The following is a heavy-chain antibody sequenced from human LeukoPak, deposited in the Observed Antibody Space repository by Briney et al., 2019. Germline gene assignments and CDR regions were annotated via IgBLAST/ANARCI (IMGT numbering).Heavy chain of an antibody. V-gene: IGHV3-53*01. Sequence: GGSLRLSCAASGFTFSSYAMSWVRQAPGKGLEWVSVIYSGGSTYYADSVKGRFTISRDNSKNTLYLQMNSLRAEDTAVYYCARAASIAARSGVDYRGQGTLVTVSS. CDR1: GFTFSSYA. CDR3: ARAASIAARSGVDY. CDR2: IYSGGST. D-gene: IGHD6-6*01. J-gene: IGHJ4*02.